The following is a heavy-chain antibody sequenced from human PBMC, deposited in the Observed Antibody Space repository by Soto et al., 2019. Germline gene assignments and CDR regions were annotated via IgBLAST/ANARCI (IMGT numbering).Heavy chain of an antibody. D-gene: IGHD3-16*01. CDR3: ATVPVFYIYSDYLEH. CDR1: DQNITGHY. V-gene: IGHV1-2*02. CDR2: INPKGDGK. J-gene: IGHJ4*02. Sequence: QVQLLQSGPELKKSGVSVKISCKASDQNITGHYIYLVRQAHGQGLESMGWINPKGDGKKYAQHFQGRATVTRDTSIDTGDMELRTLTSDDTDVYYCATVPVFYIYSDYLEHWGQGTVVTVSS.